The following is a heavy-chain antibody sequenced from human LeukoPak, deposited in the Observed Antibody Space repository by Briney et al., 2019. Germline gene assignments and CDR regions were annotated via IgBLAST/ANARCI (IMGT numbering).Heavy chain of an antibody. Sequence: SETLSLTCTVSGGSISSYYWSWIRQPPGRGLEWIGYIYYSGSTNYNPSLKSRVTISVDTSKNQFSLKLSSVTAADTAVYYCARSPQYIAAAGGRWYFDLWGRGTLVTVSS. CDR1: GGSISSYY. V-gene: IGHV4-59*01. D-gene: IGHD6-13*01. CDR2: IYYSGST. CDR3: ARSPQYIAAAGGRWYFDL. J-gene: IGHJ2*01.